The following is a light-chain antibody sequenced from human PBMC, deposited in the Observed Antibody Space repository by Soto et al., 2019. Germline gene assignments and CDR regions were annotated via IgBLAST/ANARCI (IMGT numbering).Light chain of an antibody. CDR3: SSYTSSTTSYV. Sequence: QSALTQPASVSGSPGQSITISFTGSSSDVGGYNYVSWYQQHPGKAPKLMIYDVSNRPSGVSNRFSGSKSGNTASLTISGLQAEYEADYYCSSYTSSTTSYVFGTGTKVTVL. CDR1: SSDVGGYNY. V-gene: IGLV2-14*01. CDR2: DVS. J-gene: IGLJ1*01.